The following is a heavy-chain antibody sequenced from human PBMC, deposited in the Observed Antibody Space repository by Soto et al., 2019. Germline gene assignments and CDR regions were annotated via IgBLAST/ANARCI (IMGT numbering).Heavy chain of an antibody. Sequence: QVQLVQSGAEVRQPASSVKVSCKTSGGTFSSYAISWVRQAPGQGLEWMGGIVPIVDTSTYAQKFHGRVTITADASTMTAYLELRRLTSDDTAIYYCVRVVEIPAYPDNCCPGTLVTVSS. CDR1: GGTFSSYA. J-gene: IGHJ4*02. V-gene: IGHV1-69*12. CDR2: IVPIVDTS. CDR3: VRVVEIPAYPDN.